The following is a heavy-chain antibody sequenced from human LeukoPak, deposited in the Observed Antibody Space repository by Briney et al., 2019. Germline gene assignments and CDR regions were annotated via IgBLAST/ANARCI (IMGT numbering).Heavy chain of an antibody. CDR2: IKKDGSEK. J-gene: IGHJ4*02. Sequence: GGSLRLSCAASGFTFSNNWMSWVRQAPGKGLECVANIKKDGSEKYYVDSVKGRFTISRDNAKNSLYLQMNSLRAEDTAVYYCARANSGADFDYWGQGTLVTVSS. D-gene: IGHD7-27*01. CDR3: ARANSGADFDY. V-gene: IGHV3-7*01. CDR1: GFTFSNNW.